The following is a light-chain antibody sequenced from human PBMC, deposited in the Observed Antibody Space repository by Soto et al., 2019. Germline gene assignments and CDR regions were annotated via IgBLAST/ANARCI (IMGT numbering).Light chain of an antibody. CDR1: QSIRTW. J-gene: IGKJ1*01. Sequence: DSHITHSPSALSASVGDRVTLACRSSQSIRTWVAWYQQKPGKAPRLLMYQASSLKSGVPSRFSGSGSETDFTLTITSLQPDDTATYFCQQYSTYLWTFGEGTKV. CDR3: QQYSTYLWT. CDR2: QAS. V-gene: IGKV1-5*03.